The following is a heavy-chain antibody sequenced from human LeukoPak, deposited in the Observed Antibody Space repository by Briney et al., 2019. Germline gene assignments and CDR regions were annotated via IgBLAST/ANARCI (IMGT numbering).Heavy chain of an antibody. Sequence: SVKVSCKASGGTFSSYAISWVRQAPGQGLEWMGGIIPIFGTANYAQKFQGRVTITADKSTSTAYMELSSLRSEDTAVYYCARDGACSGGSCYTGAHYYYYMDVWGKGTTVTISS. V-gene: IGHV1-69*06. J-gene: IGHJ6*03. CDR2: IIPIFGTA. CDR3: ARDGACSGGSCYTGAHYYYYMDV. CDR1: GGTFSSYA. D-gene: IGHD2-15*01.